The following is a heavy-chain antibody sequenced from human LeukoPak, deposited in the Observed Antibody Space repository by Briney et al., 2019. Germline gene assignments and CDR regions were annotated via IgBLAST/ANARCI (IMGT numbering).Heavy chain of an antibody. J-gene: IGHJ5*02. V-gene: IGHV1-2*02. CDR2: IKPNSGGT. D-gene: IGHD3-10*01. CDR3: ATNILVRDIINWFDP. Sequence: ASVKVSCKASGYTFTGYYMHWVRQAPGQGLEWMGWIKPNSGGTRSAQKFQGRATMTRDTSISTAYMELSSLRYDDTAVYYCATNILVRDIINWFDPWGQGTLVTVSS. CDR1: GYTFTGYY.